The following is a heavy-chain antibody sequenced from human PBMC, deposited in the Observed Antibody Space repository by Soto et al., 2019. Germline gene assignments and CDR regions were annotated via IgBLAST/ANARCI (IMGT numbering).Heavy chain of an antibody. V-gene: IGHV4-30-4*01. CDR3: ARGSPSWNLFGSSVVVPAAFDY. J-gene: IGHJ4*02. CDR1: GGSISSGDYY. CDR2: IYYSGST. D-gene: IGHD2-2*01. Sequence: SETLSLTCTVSGGSISSGDYYWSWIRQPPGKGLEWIGYIYYSGSTYYNPSLKSRVTISVDTSKNQFSLKLGSVTAADTAVYYCARGSPSWNLFGSSVVVPAAFDYWGQGTLVTVSS.